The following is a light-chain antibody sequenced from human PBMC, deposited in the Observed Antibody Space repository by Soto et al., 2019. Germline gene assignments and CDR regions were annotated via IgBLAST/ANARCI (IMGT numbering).Light chain of an antibody. J-gene: IGKJ1*01. Sequence: DIVMTQSPDSLAVSLGERATINCKSSQSVLYSSNNKNYLAWYQQKPGQPPKLLIYCASTRESGVPDRFSGSGSGTDFTLTISRLQAEYVAVYYCQQYYSSPQTFGQGTKVEIK. CDR2: CAS. CDR3: QQYYSSPQT. CDR1: QSVLYSSNNKNY. V-gene: IGKV4-1*01.